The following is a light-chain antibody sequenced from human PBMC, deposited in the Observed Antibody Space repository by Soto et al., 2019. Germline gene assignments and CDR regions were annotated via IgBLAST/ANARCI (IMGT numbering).Light chain of an antibody. CDR1: ESISGW. Sequence: DIQMTQSPSTLSASIGDRVTITCRASESISGWLAWYQQKPGKAPKLLIYKVSSLESGGPSRFSGSGSETEFPLPIRSLQPDDFATYYCQQHHALWAFGPGTRVEIK. J-gene: IGKJ1*01. CDR2: KVS. V-gene: IGKV1-5*03. CDR3: QQHHALWA.